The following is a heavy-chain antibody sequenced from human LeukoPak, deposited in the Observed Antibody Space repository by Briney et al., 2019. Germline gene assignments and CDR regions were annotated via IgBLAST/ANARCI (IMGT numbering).Heavy chain of an antibody. CDR2: IIPIIGTA. V-gene: IGHV1-69*05. CDR3: ARTYYDYVWGSYRPGCFDY. J-gene: IGHJ4*02. D-gene: IGHD3-16*02. CDR1: GGTFSSYA. Sequence: SVKVSCKASGGTFSSYAISWVRQAPGQGLEWMGGIIPIIGTANYAQKFQGRVTITTDESTSTAYMELSSLRSEDTAVYYCARTYYDYVWGSYRPGCFDYWGQGTLVTVSS.